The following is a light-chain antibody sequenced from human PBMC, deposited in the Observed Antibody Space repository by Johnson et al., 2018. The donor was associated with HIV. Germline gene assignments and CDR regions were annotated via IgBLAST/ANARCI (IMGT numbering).Light chain of an antibody. V-gene: IGLV1-51*01. CDR3: GTWDSSLSAYV. Sequence: QSVLTQPPSVSAAPGQKVTISCSGSSSNIGNNYVSWYQQLPGTAPKLLIYDNNKRPSGIPDRFSASKSGTSATLGITGLQTGDEADYYCGTWDSSLSAYVIGTGTKVTVL. CDR2: DNN. CDR1: SSNIGNNY. J-gene: IGLJ1*01.